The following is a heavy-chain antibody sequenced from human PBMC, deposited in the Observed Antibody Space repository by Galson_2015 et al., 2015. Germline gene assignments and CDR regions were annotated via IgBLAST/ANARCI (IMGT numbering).Heavy chain of an antibody. CDR3: ARDSVILTGYPYYMDV. CDR2: ISSSSSYI. J-gene: IGHJ6*03. CDR1: GFTFSSYS. V-gene: IGHV3-21*01. D-gene: IGHD3-9*01. Sequence: SLRLSCAASGFTFSSYSMNWVRQAPGKGLEWVSSISSSSSYIYYADSVKGRFTISRDNAKNSLYLQMNSLRAEDTAVYYCARDSVILTGYPYYMDVWGKGTTVTVSS.